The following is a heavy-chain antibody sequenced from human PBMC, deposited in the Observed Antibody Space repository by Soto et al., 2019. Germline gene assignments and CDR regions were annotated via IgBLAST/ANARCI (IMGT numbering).Heavy chain of an antibody. J-gene: IGHJ4*02. CDR3: AKGGYNYGFLFDC. CDR1: GFTFSTYA. Sequence: PGGSLRLSCAASGFTFSTYAMSWVRQAPGKGLEWVSSIDISVVITYYADSVKGRFTISRDNSKNTLYLQMNSLRAEDTAVYYCAKGGYNYGFLFDCWGQGTLVTVSS. D-gene: IGHD5-18*01. CDR2: IDISVVIT. V-gene: IGHV3-23*05.